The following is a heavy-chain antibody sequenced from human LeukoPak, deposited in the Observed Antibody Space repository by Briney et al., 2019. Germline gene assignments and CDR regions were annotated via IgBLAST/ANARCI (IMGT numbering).Heavy chain of an antibody. Sequence: GGSLRLSCEVSGFIFRDYAMSWVRQAPGKGLEWVSAISGSGGSTYYADSVKGRFTISRDNSKNTLYLQMNSLRAEDTAVYYCAKLPDSSGYYFDYWGQGTLVTVSS. J-gene: IGHJ4*02. CDR3: AKLPDSSGYYFDY. V-gene: IGHV3-23*01. CDR1: GFIFRDYA. D-gene: IGHD3-22*01. CDR2: ISGSGGST.